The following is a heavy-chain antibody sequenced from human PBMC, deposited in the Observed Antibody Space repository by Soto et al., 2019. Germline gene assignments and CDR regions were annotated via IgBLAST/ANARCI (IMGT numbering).Heavy chain of an antibody. CDR3: AREAGDCSGVSSSHYSMDV. CDR2: IIPMFGTS. CDR1: GGTFRTHA. Sequence: SVKVSCKASGGTFRTHAIIWVRQAPGQGLEWMGGIIPMFGTSKIAQKFQGRVTTTADEYTSTAYMELSSLRSEDTAVYYCAREAGDCSGVSSSHYSMDVWGQGTTVTVSS. V-gene: IGHV1-69*13. J-gene: IGHJ6*02. D-gene: IGHD2-15*01.